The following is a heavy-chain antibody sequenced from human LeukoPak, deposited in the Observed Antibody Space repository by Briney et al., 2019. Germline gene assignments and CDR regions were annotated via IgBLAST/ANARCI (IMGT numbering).Heavy chain of an antibody. CDR1: GFTVSSNY. CDR2: IYSGGST. J-gene: IGHJ6*03. V-gene: IGHV3-53*01. D-gene: IGHD6-6*01. Sequence: GGSLRLSCAASGFTVSSNYMSWVRQAPGKGLEWVSVIYSGGSTYYADSVKGRFTISRDNSKNTLYLQMNSLRAEDTAVYYCARTLQELVPSYYYYYMDVWGKGTTVTVSS. CDR3: ARTLQELVPSYYYYYMDV.